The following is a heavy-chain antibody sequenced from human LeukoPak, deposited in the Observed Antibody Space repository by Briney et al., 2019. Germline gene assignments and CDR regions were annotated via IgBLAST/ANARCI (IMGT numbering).Heavy chain of an antibody. D-gene: IGHD4-17*01. Sequence: PSETLSLTCVVYGGSFSGHYWSWIRQPPGKGLEWIGEINHSGSTNYIPSLKSRVTISVDTSKNQFSLKLSSVTAADTAVYYCARLDPVTRFIAWFDPWGQGTLVTVSS. CDR1: GGSFSGHY. J-gene: IGHJ5*02. CDR2: INHSGST. CDR3: ARLDPVTRFIAWFDP. V-gene: IGHV4-34*01.